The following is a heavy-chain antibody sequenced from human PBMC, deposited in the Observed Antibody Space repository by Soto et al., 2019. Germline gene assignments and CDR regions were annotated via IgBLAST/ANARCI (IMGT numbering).Heavy chain of an antibody. V-gene: IGHV4-59*01. CDR3: AKSDYDINWFDP. Sequence: SETLSLTCTVSGGSISSYYWSWIRQPPGKGLEWFGYIYYIGSTNYNASLQSRVTISVDRSKNQFSLKLSSVTAADTAVYYCAKSDYDINWFDPWGQGTLVTVSS. D-gene: IGHD3-9*01. J-gene: IGHJ5*02. CDR2: IYYIGST. CDR1: GGSISSYY.